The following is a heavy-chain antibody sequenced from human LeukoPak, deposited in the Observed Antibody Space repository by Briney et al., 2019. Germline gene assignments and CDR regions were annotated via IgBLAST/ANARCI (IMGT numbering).Heavy chain of an antibody. CDR1: GFTFSSYA. Sequence: GGSPRLSCAASGFTFSSYAMHWVRQAPGKGLEWVAVISYDGSNKYYADSVKGRFTISRDNSKNTLYLQMNSLRAEDTAVYYCARDLPSTMYYDFWSGYSPRGGFDYWGQGTLVTVSS. CDR2: ISYDGSNK. J-gene: IGHJ4*02. CDR3: ARDLPSTMYYDFWSGYSPRGGFDY. V-gene: IGHV3-30-3*01. D-gene: IGHD3-3*01.